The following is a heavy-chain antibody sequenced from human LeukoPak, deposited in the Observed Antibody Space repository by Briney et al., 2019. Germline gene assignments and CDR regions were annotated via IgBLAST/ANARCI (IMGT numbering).Heavy chain of an antibody. D-gene: IGHD3-22*01. CDR3: ARHGVEYYYDSSGYYPPYFDY. V-gene: IGHV3-30-3*01. CDR2: ISYDGSNK. J-gene: IGHJ4*02. CDR1: GFTFSSYA. Sequence: GGSLRLSCAASGFTFSSYAMHWVRQAPGKGLEWVAVISYDGSNKYYADSVKGRFTISRDNSKNTLYLQMNSLRAEDTAVYYCARHGVEYYYDSSGYYPPYFDYWGQGTLVTVS.